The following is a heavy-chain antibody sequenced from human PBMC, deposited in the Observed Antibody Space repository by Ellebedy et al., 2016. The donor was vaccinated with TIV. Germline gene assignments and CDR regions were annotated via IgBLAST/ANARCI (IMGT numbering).Heavy chain of an antibody. Sequence: GESLKISCAASGFTFSSYSMNWVRQAPGKGLEWVSYISSSSSNIYYADSVKGRFTISRDNAKNSLYLQMNSLRDEDTAVYYCARELRLRYFDYDYWGQGTLVTVSS. J-gene: IGHJ4*02. V-gene: IGHV3-48*02. CDR1: GFTFSSYS. D-gene: IGHD3-9*01. CDR3: ARELRLRYFDYDY. CDR2: ISSSSSNI.